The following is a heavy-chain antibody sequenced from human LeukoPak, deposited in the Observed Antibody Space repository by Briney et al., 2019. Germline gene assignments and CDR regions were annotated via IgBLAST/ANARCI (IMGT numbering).Heavy chain of an antibody. CDR1: GFTFTSYY. CDR3: AREQNYYDSSGFFRY. J-gene: IGHJ4*02. CDR2: IGSSSTHI. Sequence: GGSLRLSCEASGFTFTSYYMNWVRQAPGRGLEWVSSIGSSSTHIYYADSVKGRFTISRDNAKNSLYLQMNSLRAEDTAVYYCAREQNYYDSSGFFRYWGQGTLVTVSS. D-gene: IGHD3-22*01. V-gene: IGHV3-21*01.